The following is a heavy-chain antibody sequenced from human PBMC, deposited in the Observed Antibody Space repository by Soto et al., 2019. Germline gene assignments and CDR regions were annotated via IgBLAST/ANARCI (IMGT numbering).Heavy chain of an antibody. J-gene: IGHJ6*02. CDR3: ARASGSGKGYDGMDV. V-gene: IGHV3-33*01. D-gene: IGHD3-10*01. CDR1: GFTFSSYG. CDR2: IWYDGSNK. Sequence: QVQLVESGGGVVQPGRSLRLSCAASGFTFSSYGMHWVRQAPGKGLEWVAVIWYDGSNKYYADSVKGRFTISRDNSKNTLYLQMNSLRAKDTAVYYCARASGSGKGYDGMDVWGQGTTVTVSS.